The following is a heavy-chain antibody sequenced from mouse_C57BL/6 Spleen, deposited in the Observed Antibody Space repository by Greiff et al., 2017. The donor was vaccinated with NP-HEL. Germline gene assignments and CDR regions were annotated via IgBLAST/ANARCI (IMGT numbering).Heavy chain of an antibody. J-gene: IGHJ2*01. CDR1: GYTFTSYW. CDR2: IDPSDSYT. CDR3: AMGPSGDY. V-gene: IGHV1-59*01. Sequence: QVQLQQPGAELVRPGTSVKLSCKASGYTFTSYWMHWVKQRPGQGLEWIGVIDPSDSYTNYNQKFKGKATLTVDTSSSTAYMQLSSRTSEDSAVYYCAMGPSGDYWGQGTTLTVSS.